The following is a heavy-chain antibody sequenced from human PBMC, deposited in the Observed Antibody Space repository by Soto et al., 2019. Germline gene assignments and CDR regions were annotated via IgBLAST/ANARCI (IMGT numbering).Heavy chain of an antibody. Sequence: LRLSCAASGFTFIDYSMNWVRQTPGKGLEWVSYISSSSSSIYYADSVKGRFTISRDNAKNSLYLQMNSLRDEDTAVYYCARGPPMNWGQGTLVTVSS. J-gene: IGHJ4*02. V-gene: IGHV3-48*02. CDR2: ISSSSSSI. CDR1: GFTFIDYS. CDR3: ARGPPMN.